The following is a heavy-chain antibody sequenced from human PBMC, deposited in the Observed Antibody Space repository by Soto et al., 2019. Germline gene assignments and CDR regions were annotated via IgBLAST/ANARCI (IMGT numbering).Heavy chain of an antibody. D-gene: IGHD1-26*01. J-gene: IGHJ4*02. CDR1: GFTFSSYA. CDR3: ATYTITTRGATGVDY. V-gene: IGHV3-23*01. Sequence: PGGSLRLSCAASGFTFSSYAMSWVRQAPGKGLEWVSAISGSGGSTYYADSVKGRFTISRDNSKNTAYMELSSLRSEDTAVYYCATYTITTRGATGVDYWGQGTLVTVSS. CDR2: ISGSGGST.